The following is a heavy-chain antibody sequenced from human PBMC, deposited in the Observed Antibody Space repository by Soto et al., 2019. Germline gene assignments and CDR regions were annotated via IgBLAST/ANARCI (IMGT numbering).Heavy chain of an antibody. CDR2: IYYSGST. CDR3: ARGRYSSSWSRVYYFDY. D-gene: IGHD6-13*01. CDR1: DSFNSSGRYY. V-gene: IGHV4-31*03. Sequence: KASETLPLTCTVSDSFNSSGRYYWSWIRQHPGKGLEWIGYIYYSGSTYYNPSLKSRVTISVDTSKNQFSLKLSSVTAADTAVYYCARGRYSSSWSRVYYFDYWGQGTLVTVSS. J-gene: IGHJ4*02.